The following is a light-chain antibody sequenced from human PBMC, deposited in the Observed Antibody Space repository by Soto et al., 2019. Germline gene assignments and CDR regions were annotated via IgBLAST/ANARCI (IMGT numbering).Light chain of an antibody. V-gene: IGKV3-20*01. CDR3: QQYGSSGT. Sequence: EIVLTQSPGTLSLSPGERATLSCRASQSVRNNNLNWYQQKAGQAPRLLIYGASIRATGIPDRFSGGGSGTDFTLTISRLEPEDFAVYYCQQYGSSGTFGQGTNVDIK. CDR2: GAS. J-gene: IGKJ1*01. CDR1: QSVRNNN.